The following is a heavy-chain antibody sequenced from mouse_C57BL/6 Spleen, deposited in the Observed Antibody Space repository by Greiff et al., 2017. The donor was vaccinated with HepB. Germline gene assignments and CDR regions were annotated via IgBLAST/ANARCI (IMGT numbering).Heavy chain of an antibody. CDR1: GYTFTDYY. CDR2: INPYNGGT. D-gene: IGHD1-1*01. V-gene: IGHV1-19*01. J-gene: IGHJ3*01. CDR3: ASDYYGSSPRFGY. Sequence: EVQLQQSGPVLVKPGASVKMSCKASGYTFTDYYMNWVKQSHGKSLEWIGVINPYNGGTSYNQKFKGKATLTVDKSSSTAYMELNSLTSEDSAVYYCASDYYGSSPRFGYWGQGTLVTVSA.